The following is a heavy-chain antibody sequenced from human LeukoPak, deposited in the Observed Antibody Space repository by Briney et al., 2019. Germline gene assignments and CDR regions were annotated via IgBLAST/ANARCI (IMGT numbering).Heavy chain of an antibody. CDR2: INHSGST. Sequence: SETLSLTCAVYGGSFSGYYWSWIRQPPGKGLEWIGEINHSGSTNYNPSLKSRVTISVDTSKNQFSLKLSSVTAADTAVYYCARALDSSGYYYDYFDYWGQGTLVTVSS. CDR1: GGSFSGYY. CDR3: ARALDSSGYYYDYFDY. V-gene: IGHV4-34*01. J-gene: IGHJ4*02. D-gene: IGHD3-22*01.